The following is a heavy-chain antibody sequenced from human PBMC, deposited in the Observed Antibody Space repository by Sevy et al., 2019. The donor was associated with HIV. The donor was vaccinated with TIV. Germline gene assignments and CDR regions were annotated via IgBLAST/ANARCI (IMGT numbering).Heavy chain of an antibody. V-gene: IGHV3-66*01. CDR1: GFTVSSNY. D-gene: IGHD5-18*01. CDR3: ASGKGGYGYGFNS. J-gene: IGHJ4*02. Sequence: GGSLRLSCAASGFTVSSNYMTWVRQAPGKGLEGVSVIYSDGTTYPADSVKYRFTISRDNFKNTLFLEMNSLTDDDTVLYYGASGKGGYGYGFNSWGQGTLVTVSS. CDR2: IYSDGTT.